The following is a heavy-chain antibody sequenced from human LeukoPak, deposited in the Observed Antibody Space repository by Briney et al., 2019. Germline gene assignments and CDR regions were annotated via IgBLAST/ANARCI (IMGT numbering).Heavy chain of an antibody. CDR1: GFTFDDYA. V-gene: IGHV3-9*01. CDR2: ISWNSGRI. J-gene: IGHJ5*01. D-gene: IGHD3-10*01. CDR3: AKDRGAGTYYTGTWFDS. Sequence: GGSLRLSCAASGFTFDDYAMQWVRQTPGKGLEWVSGISWNSGRIGYADSVKGRFTTSRDNAKNSLYLQMHSLRPEDTALYYCAKDRGAGTYYTGTWFDSWGQGTLVIVSS.